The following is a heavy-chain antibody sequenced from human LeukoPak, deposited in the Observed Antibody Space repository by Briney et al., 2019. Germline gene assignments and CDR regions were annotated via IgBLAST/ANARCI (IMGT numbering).Heavy chain of an antibody. CDR3: AKDRHRCSSTSCSWYYYYYMDV. D-gene: IGHD2-2*01. V-gene: IGHV3-23*01. CDR1: GFTVSSNY. CDR2: ISGSGGST. Sequence: PGGSLRLSCAASGFTVSSNYMSWVRQAPGKGLEWVSAISGSGGSTYYADSVKGRFTISRDNSKNTLYLQMNSLRAEDTAVYYCAKDRHRCSSTSCSWYYYYYMDVWGKGTTVTVSS. J-gene: IGHJ6*03.